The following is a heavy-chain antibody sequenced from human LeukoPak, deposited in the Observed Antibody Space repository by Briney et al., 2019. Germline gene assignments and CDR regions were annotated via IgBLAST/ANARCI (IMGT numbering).Heavy chain of an antibody. CDR3: ARDRGRYYDSRGFYWGYYFDS. J-gene: IGHJ4*02. Sequence: GGSLRLSCAASGFTFSTYAVNWVRQAPGKGLEWVSTIGGSGDSTYYAGSVKGRFTISRDNSKDTLYLQMSSVRVDDTAVYYCARDRGRYYDSRGFYWGYYFDSWGQGILVTVSS. CDR1: GFTFSTYA. CDR2: IGGSGDST. D-gene: IGHD3-22*01. V-gene: IGHV3-23*01.